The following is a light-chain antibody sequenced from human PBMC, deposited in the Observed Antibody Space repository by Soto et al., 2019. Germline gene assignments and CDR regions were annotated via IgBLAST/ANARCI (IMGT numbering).Light chain of an antibody. CDR2: GAS. J-gene: IGKJ1*01. Sequence: EIVMTQSPATLSVSPGERATLSCRASQSVSSNLAWYQQNPGQAPRLLIYGASTRATGVPARFSGSWSGTEFTLTISSLQSEDFAVYYCQQYYNWPPWTFGQGTRVEIK. CDR3: QQYYNWPPWT. V-gene: IGKV3-15*01. CDR1: QSVSSN.